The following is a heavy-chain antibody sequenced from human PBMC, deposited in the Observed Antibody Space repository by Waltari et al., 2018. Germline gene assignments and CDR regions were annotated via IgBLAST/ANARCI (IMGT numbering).Heavy chain of an antibody. CDR1: GFSFGYTA. CDR3: TKDAYDSPNHYPPTWFDP. D-gene: IGHD3-10*01. V-gene: IGHV3-23*04. Sequence: DVQLAEYGGGLVQPGGSLRLPCVASGFSFGYTARKGVRQATGKAPEWVAIISGTGDGTFYSNSVRGRFTISRDNSRNTLYLQMNDLKTEDTAVYYCTKDAYDSPNHYPPTWFDPWGHGTLVTVSS. J-gene: IGHJ5*02. CDR2: ISGTGDGT.